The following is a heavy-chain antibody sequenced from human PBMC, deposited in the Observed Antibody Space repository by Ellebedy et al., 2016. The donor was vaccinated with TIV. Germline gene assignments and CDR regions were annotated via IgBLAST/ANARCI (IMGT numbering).Heavy chain of an antibody. CDR1: GFTCSDYW. CDR2: IKQDGSEK. CDR3: ARDQWLGRAYYFDS. J-gene: IGHJ4*02. Sequence: GESLKISCAVSGFTCSDYWMSWVRQAPGKGLEWVANIKQDGSEKYYVDSVKGRFSISRDNTKNSLYLQMNSLTDEDTAVYYCARDQWLGRAYYFDSWGQGTLVTVSS. V-gene: IGHV3-7*01. D-gene: IGHD6-19*01.